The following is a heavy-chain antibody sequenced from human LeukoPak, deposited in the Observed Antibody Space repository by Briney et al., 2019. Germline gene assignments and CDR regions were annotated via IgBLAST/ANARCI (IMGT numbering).Heavy chain of an antibody. J-gene: IGHJ4*02. D-gene: IGHD4-17*01. Sequence: GASVKVSCKASGYTFTSCGISWVRQAPGQGLEWMGWISAYNGNTNYAQKLQGRVTMTRDTSISTAYMELSRLRSDDTAVYYCARGPSRYGDTRAHPVGFDYWGQGTLVTVSS. CDR1: GYTFTSCG. CDR3: ARGPSRYGDTRAHPVGFDY. V-gene: IGHV1-18*01. CDR2: ISAYNGNT.